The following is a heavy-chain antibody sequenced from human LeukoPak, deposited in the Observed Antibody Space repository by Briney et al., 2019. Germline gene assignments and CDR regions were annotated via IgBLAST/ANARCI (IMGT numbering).Heavy chain of an antibody. J-gene: IGHJ4*02. CDR3: ARGPNYYDSSGLFDY. CDR2: IIPIFGTA. D-gene: IGHD3-22*01. CDR1: GGTFSSYA. Sequence: WASVKVSCKASGGTFSSYAISWVRQAPGQGLEWMGGIIPIFGTANDAQKFQGRVTITTDESMSTAYMELSSLRSEDTAVYYCARGPNYYDSSGLFDYWGQGTLVTVSS. V-gene: IGHV1-69*05.